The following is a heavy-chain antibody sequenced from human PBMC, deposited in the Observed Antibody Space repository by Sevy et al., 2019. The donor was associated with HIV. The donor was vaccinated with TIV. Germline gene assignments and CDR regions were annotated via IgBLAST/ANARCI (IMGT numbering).Heavy chain of an antibody. D-gene: IGHD1-1*01. J-gene: IGHJ4*02. Sequence: GGSLRLSCTASGFTFPDYALSWVRQAPGSGLEWLGFIRSRKYNGTTSYAASVRGRFTISRDDSKSVAYLKMNSLKTADTGIYFCTRSTTTVYWGRGIQVTVSS. CDR3: TRSTTTVY. V-gene: IGHV3-49*04. CDR2: IRSRKYNGTT. CDR1: GFTFPDYA.